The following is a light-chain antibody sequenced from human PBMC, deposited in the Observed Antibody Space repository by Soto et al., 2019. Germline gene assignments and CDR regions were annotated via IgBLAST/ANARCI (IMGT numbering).Light chain of an antibody. CDR1: QSVNSNY. V-gene: IGKV3-20*01. CDR3: QHFGGWSYT. J-gene: IGKJ2*01. Sequence: DIVLTQSPGTLSLSPGETATLSCRASQSVNSNYLAWYQQKPGQAPRLLIYGASARATGIPDRFSGSGSGTDFTLAISRLEPEDFAGYYCQHFGGWSYTFGQGTKLEIK. CDR2: GAS.